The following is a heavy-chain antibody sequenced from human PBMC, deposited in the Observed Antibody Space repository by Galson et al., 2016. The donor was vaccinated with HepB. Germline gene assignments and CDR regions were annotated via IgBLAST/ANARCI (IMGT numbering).Heavy chain of an antibody. V-gene: IGHV3-48*02. D-gene: IGHD6-13*01. CDR3: ARTYSSTWLDAFDI. Sequence: SLRLSCAGSGFTFRSYSMNWVHQAPGKGLEWVSCISRDSSTTHYADSVKGRFTISRDNAQNSLYLQLNSLRDEDTAVYYCARTYSSTWLDAFDIWGQGTMVTVSS. J-gene: IGHJ3*02. CDR1: GFTFRSYS. CDR2: ISRDSSTT.